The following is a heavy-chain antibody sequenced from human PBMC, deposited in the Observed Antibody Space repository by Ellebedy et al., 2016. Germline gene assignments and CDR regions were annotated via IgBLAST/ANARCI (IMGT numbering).Heavy chain of an antibody. Sequence: GESLKISCAASGFTFHSFWMSWIRQAPGRGLEWVANMKQDGSEIYYVDSVEGRFTISRDNAKNSLYLQMNSLRGEDTAMYYCARGLLGPYYFDSWGPGTLVTVSS. J-gene: IGHJ4*02. D-gene: IGHD1-26*01. CDR1: GFTFHSFW. CDR3: ARGLLGPYYFDS. V-gene: IGHV3-7*01. CDR2: MKQDGSEI.